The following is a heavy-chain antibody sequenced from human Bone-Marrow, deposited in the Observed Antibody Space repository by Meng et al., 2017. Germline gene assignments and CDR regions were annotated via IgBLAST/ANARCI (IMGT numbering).Heavy chain of an antibody. Sequence: VQLQQWGAGLLKPSETLSRTCAVYGGSFSGYYWSWIRHPPGKGLEWIGEINHSGSSNYNPSLKSRVTISVDKSKNQFYLSLFSVTAADTAVYYCGRDQGRELINHWGQGTLVTVSS. CDR3: GRDQGRELINH. CDR1: GGSFSGYY. V-gene: IGHV4-34*01. D-gene: IGHD1-7*01. CDR2: INHSGSS. J-gene: IGHJ4*02.